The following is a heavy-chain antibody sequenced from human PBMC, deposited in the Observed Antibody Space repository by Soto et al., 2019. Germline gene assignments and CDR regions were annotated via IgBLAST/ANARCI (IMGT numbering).Heavy chain of an antibody. V-gene: IGHV3-48*02. CDR2: ITSSSSTI. CDR1: GFTFTSNS. CDR3: ARGRVGTAYFDY. D-gene: IGHD2-21*02. J-gene: IGHJ4*02. Sequence: PGGSLRLSCAASGFTFTSNSMNWVRQAPGKGLEWISYITSSSSTIYYADSVKGRFTISRDNAKNSLYLQMNSLRDEVTAVYYCARGRVGTAYFDYWGQGALVTVSS.